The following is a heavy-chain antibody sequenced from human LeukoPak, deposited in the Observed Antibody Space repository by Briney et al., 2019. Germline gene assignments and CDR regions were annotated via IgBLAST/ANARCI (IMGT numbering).Heavy chain of an antibody. D-gene: IGHD6-13*01. Sequence: PSETLSLTCAVYGGSLSGYYWSWIRQPPGKGLEWIGEVNHSGGTNYNPSLKSRVTISVDTSKNQFSLKLSSVTAADTAVYYCAGHSYSSSWYWFDPWGQGTLVTVSS. CDR2: VNHSGGT. CDR1: GGSLSGYY. CDR3: AGHSYSSSWYWFDP. J-gene: IGHJ5*02. V-gene: IGHV4-34*01.